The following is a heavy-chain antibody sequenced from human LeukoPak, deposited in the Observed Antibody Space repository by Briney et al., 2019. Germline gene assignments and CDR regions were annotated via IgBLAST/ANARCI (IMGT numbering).Heavy chain of an antibody. CDR1: GDSISGFY. Sequence: PSETLSLTCTVSGDSISGFYWSCIRQPAGKGLQWIGRISTSGSTNYNPSLKSRVTMSVDRSTNEFSLTVRSVTAADTALYYCARGLPSYGDDVNYYFYMDVWGKGTTVTVSS. CDR3: ARGLPSYGDDVNYYFYMDV. V-gene: IGHV4-4*07. J-gene: IGHJ6*03. CDR2: ISTSGST. D-gene: IGHD4-17*01.